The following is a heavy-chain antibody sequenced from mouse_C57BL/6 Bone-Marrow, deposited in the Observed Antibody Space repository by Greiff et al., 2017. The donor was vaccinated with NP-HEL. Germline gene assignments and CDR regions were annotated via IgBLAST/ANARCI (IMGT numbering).Heavy chain of an antibody. CDR1: GYAFTNYL. D-gene: IGHD1-1*01. Sequence: QVQLQQSGAELVRPGTSVKVSCKASGYAFTNYLIEWVKQRPGQGLEWIGVINPGSGGTNYNEKFKGKATLTADKSSSTAYMQLSSLTSEDSAVYFCARSQRDNGSSRYYFDYWGQGTTLTVSS. J-gene: IGHJ2*01. CDR3: ARSQRDNGSSRYYFDY. CDR2: INPGSGGT. V-gene: IGHV1-54*01.